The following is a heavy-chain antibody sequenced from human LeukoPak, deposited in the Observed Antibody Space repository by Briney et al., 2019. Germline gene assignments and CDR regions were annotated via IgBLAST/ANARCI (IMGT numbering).Heavy chain of an antibody. CDR3: VGYYYGSGSYYNAPVGVDY. D-gene: IGHD3-10*01. CDR2: MNPNSGNT. Sequence: ASVKVSCKASGYTFTSYDINWVRQATGQGLEWMGWMNPNSGNTGYAQKFQGRVTMTRNTSISTAYMELSSLRSEDTAVYYCVGYYYGSGSYYNAPVGVDYWGQGTLVTVSS. CDR1: GYTFTSYD. V-gene: IGHV1-8*01. J-gene: IGHJ4*02.